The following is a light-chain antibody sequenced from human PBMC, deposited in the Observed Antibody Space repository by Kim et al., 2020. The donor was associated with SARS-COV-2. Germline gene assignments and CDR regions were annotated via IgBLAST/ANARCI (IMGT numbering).Light chain of an antibody. Sequence: SPGERVTLSCRASQTIRSNYLAWYQQKPGQAPRLLIYGASSRATGIPDRFSGSGSGTDFTLTISRLEPEDFAVYYCQYYISSPRPFGGGTKVDIK. CDR1: QTIRSNY. V-gene: IGKV3-20*01. J-gene: IGKJ4*01. CDR3: QYYISSPRP. CDR2: GAS.